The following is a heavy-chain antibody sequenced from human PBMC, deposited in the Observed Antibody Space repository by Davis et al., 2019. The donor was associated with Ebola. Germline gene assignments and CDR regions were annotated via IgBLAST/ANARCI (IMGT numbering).Heavy chain of an antibody. CDR1: GFTFSSYI. CDR3: AKRKDGDNQCCFDY. D-gene: IGHD5-24*01. J-gene: IGHJ4*02. CDR2: ISSISSYI. V-gene: IGHV3-21*04. Sequence: GESLKISCAASGFTFSSYIMNWVRQSPGKGLEWVSSISSISSYIYYADSVKGRFTFSRENAKNSLYLQMNSLRAEDSAVYHCAKRKDGDNQCCFDYWGQGVLVTDSS.